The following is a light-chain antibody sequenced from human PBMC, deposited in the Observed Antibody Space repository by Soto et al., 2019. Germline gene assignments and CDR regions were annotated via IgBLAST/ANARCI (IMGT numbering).Light chain of an antibody. Sequence: EIVLTQSPATLSLSPGERATLSFRASQSVSSYLAWYQQKPGQAPRLLIYDACNRATGIPARFSGSGSGTDFTLTFSSLEPEDFAVYYCQQRSNWPPFGQGTKVDI. V-gene: IGKV3-11*01. CDR1: QSVSSY. CDR3: QQRSNWPP. J-gene: IGKJ1*01. CDR2: DAC.